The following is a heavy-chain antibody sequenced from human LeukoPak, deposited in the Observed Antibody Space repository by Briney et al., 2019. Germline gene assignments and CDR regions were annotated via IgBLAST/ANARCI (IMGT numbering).Heavy chain of an antibody. J-gene: IGHJ4*02. D-gene: IGHD6-13*01. V-gene: IGHV5-51*01. CDR2: IYPGDSDT. Sequence: GESLKISCQGSGYSFTNYWIGWVRQMPGKGLEWMGIIYPGDSDTRYSPSFQGQITISADSSISTAYLQRSSLKASDTAMYYCARLLPYSSSWRPFDYWGQGTLVTVSS. CDR3: ARLLPYSSSWRPFDY. CDR1: GYSFTNYW.